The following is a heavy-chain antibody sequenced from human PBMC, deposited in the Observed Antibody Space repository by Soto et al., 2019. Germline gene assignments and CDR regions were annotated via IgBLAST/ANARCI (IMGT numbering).Heavy chain of an antibody. CDR3: ARDLQMGIYYDSSGYYNWFDP. J-gene: IGHJ5*02. CDR1: GDSVSSNSAA. Sequence: SQTLSLTCAISGDSVSSNSAAWNWIRQSPSRGLEWLGRTYYRSKWYNDYAVSVKGRITINPDTSKNQFSLQLNSVTPEDTAVYYCARDLQMGIYYDSSGYYNWFDPWGQGTLVTVSS. D-gene: IGHD3-22*01. CDR2: TYYRSKWYN. V-gene: IGHV6-1*01.